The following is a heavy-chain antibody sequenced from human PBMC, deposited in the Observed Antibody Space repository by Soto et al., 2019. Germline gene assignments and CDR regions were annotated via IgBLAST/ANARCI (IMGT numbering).Heavy chain of an antibody. D-gene: IGHD6-13*01. J-gene: IGHJ6*02. CDR3: ARRAYSSSWYSPAGSYGMDV. CDR2: IYPGDSDT. CDR1: GYSFTSYW. Sequence: PGESLKISCKGSGYSFTSYWIGWVRQMPGKGLEWMGIIYPGDSDTRYSPSFQGQVTISADKSISTAYLQWSSLKASDTAMYYCARRAYSSSWYSPAGSYGMDVWGQGTTVTVSS. V-gene: IGHV5-51*01.